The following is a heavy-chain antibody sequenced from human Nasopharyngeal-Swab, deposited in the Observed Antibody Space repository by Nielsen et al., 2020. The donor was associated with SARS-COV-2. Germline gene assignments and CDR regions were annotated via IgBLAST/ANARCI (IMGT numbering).Heavy chain of an antibody. V-gene: IGHV3-11*04. CDR1: GFTFSDYY. CDR2: ISATGNTV. Sequence: GESLKISCADSGFTFSDYYMTWVREAPEMGLDWVSYISATGNTVYYADSVKGRFTISRDNAKNSLYLQMNSLRAEDTAVYYCAGGPLTYGSRWSPDYWGQGTLVTVSS. D-gene: IGHD6-13*01. CDR3: AGGPLTYGSRWSPDY. J-gene: IGHJ4*02.